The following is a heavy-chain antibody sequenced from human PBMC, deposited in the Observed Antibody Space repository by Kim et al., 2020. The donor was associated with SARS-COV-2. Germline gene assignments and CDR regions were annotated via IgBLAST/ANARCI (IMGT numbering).Heavy chain of an antibody. CDR3: VKDAGAYYDSTGNGMDV. CDR1: GFTFDDYA. Sequence: GGSLRLSCAVSGFTFDDYAMHWVRQVPGKGLEWVSGISWNSDREGYADSVKGRFTISRDNAKNSLFLQMKSLRAEDTAFYYCVKDAGAYYDSTGNGMDVWGQGTTVAVSS. J-gene: IGHJ6*02. D-gene: IGHD3-22*01. V-gene: IGHV3-9*01. CDR2: ISWNSDRE.